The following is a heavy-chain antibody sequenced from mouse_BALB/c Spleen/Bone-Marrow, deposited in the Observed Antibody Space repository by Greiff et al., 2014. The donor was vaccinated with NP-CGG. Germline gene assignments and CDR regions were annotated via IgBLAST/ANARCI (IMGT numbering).Heavy chain of an antibody. CDR3: ARQENWALDY. CDR2: ISSGGSYT. V-gene: IGHV5-9-3*01. D-gene: IGHD4-1*01. J-gene: IGHJ2*01. CDR1: RFTFSNYA. Sequence: EVQVVESGGGLVKPGGSLKLSCAASRFTFSNYAMSWVRQTPEKRLEWVATISSGGSYTYYPDSVKGRFTISRGNAQNTLYLQMSSLRSEDTAMYFCARQENWALDYWGQGTTLTVSS.